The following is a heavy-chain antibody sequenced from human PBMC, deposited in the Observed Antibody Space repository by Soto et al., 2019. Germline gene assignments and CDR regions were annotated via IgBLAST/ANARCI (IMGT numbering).Heavy chain of an antibody. CDR2: ISGSGGNT. J-gene: IGHJ4*02. CDR1: GFTFSSYA. Sequence: EVQLLESGGGLVQPGGSLRLSCAASGFTFSSYAMRWVRQAPVKGLEWVSAISGSGGNTYYADSVKGRFTISRDNYKNTLYLQMNSLRAEDTAVYYCARRGGGSYYDYWGQGTLVTVSS. V-gene: IGHV3-23*01. CDR3: ARRGGGSYYDY. D-gene: IGHD1-26*01.